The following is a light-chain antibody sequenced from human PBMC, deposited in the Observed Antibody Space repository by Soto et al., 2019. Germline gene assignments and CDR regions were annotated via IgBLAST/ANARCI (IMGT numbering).Light chain of an antibody. Sequence: EIVLTQSPATLSLSPGERATLSCGASQSVRSSYVAWFQQKPGLAPRLLIYDASSRATGIPDRFRGSGSGTDFTLTISGLEPEDYAVYYCQQYGSSPFTFGPGTKVDIK. J-gene: IGKJ3*01. CDR2: DAS. CDR1: QSVRSSY. CDR3: QQYGSSPFT. V-gene: IGKV3D-20*01.